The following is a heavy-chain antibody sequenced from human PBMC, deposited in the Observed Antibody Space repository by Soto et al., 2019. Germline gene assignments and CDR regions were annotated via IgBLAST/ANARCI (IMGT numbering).Heavy chain of an antibody. CDR3: ARVKCSTGCSPNWVDP. CDR1: GFTFTNYA. Sequence: EVQLLESGGGLVQPGGSLRLSCAASGFTFTNYAMSWVRQAPGKGLEWVSTISGGVGVNTFYADSVKGRFTISGDNYKNTVNLKMNSLRAEDTAVYYGARVKCSTGCSPNWVDPWGQGTLRAVSS. D-gene: IGHD2-2*01. CDR2: ISGGVGVNT. V-gene: IGHV3-23*01. J-gene: IGHJ5*02.